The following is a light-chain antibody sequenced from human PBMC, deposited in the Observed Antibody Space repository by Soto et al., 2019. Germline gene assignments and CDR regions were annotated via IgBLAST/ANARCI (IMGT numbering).Light chain of an antibody. Sequence: QSALTQPPSASGSPGQSVTISCAGSISDVGGYNHVSWYQQHPGKAPKLLIYEVTKRPSGVPARFSGSKSGNTASLTVSGLQGDDEDDYCCSSYAGTNNVIFGGGTKLTVL. J-gene: IGLJ2*01. CDR3: SSYAGTNNVI. V-gene: IGLV2-8*01. CDR2: EVT. CDR1: ISDVGGYNH.